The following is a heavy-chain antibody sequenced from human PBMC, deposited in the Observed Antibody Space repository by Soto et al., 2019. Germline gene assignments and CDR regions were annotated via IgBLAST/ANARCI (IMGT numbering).Heavy chain of an antibody. D-gene: IGHD3-22*01. CDR3: ARAPARYYYDSSGYSHGAFDI. V-gene: IGHV1-69*01. CDR1: GGTFSSYA. CDR2: IIPIFGTA. Sequence: QVQLVQSGAEVKKPGSSVKVSCKASGGTFSSYAISWVRQAPGQGLEWMGGIIPIFGTANYAQKFQGSVTITADDSTSTAYMELSSLRSEDTAVYYCARAPARYYYDSSGYSHGAFDIWGEGTMVTVSS. J-gene: IGHJ3*02.